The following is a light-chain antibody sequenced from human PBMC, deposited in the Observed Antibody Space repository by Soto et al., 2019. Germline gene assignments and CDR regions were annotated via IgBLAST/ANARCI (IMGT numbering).Light chain of an antibody. J-gene: IGLJ2*01. Sequence: QSALTQPASVSGSPGQSITIACTGTSSDVGGYNYVSWYHQHPGKAPKLMIYDVSNRPSGVSNRFSGSKSGNTASLSISGLQADDEADYYCSSYTSSITLVFGGGTKVTVL. CDR3: SSYTSSITLV. V-gene: IGLV2-14*03. CDR1: SSDVGGYNY. CDR2: DVS.